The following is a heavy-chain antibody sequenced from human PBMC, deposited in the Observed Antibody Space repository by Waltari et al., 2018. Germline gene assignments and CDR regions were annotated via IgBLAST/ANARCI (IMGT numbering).Heavy chain of an antibody. Sequence: EVQLVESGGGLIQPGGSLSLSCEASGLTVSRNYMSWVRQAPGKGLEWLSAIYSGGNTFYADYVKGRFNISIDNSKNTLYLQMNSLRVDDTAVYYCARDDSYEQFMRFDFWGQGTVVTVSS. CDR3: ARDDSYEQFMRFDF. CDR1: GLTVSRNY. V-gene: IGHV3-53*01. CDR2: IYSGGNT. D-gene: IGHD3-16*01. J-gene: IGHJ4*02.